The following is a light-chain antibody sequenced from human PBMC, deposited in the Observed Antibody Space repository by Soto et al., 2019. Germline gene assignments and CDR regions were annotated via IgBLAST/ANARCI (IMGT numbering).Light chain of an antibody. Sequence: QAVLTQTPSVSGALGQKITMSCTGSSSNIGAGYDVHWYQQFPGAAPILLIYADNNRPSGVPDRFSASKSGTSASLAITGLQGEDEANYYCQSYDTSLSGVIFGAGTQLTVL. J-gene: IGLJ2*01. CDR3: QSYDTSLSGVI. V-gene: IGLV1-40*01. CDR1: SSNIGAGYD. CDR2: ADN.